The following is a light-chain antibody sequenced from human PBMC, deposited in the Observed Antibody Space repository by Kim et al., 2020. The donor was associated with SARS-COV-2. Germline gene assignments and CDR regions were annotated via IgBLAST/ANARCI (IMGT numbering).Light chain of an antibody. CDR2: AKN. CDR1: SLRRYY. CDR3: QSRDSSTEVV. V-gene: IGLV3-19*01. J-gene: IGLJ2*01. Sequence: SSELTQDPAVSVALGQTVRISCQGDSLRRYYASWYQQKPGQSPVLVIYAKNNRPSGIPDRFSASSSGNTASLTITGAQAEDGADYFCQSRDSSTEVVFGGGTQLTVL.